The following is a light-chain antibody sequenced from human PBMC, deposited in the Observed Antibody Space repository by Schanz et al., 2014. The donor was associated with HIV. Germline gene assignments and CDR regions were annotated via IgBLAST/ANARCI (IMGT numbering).Light chain of an antibody. CDR1: SSNIGAGYD. Sequence: QSVLTQPPSVSGAPGQRVTISCTGSSSNIGAGYDVHWYQQLPGTAPKLLIYGNSNRPSGVPNRFSGSKSGNAASLTVSGLQADDEADYYCSSFAGRRNLLFGGGTKLTVL. V-gene: IGLV1-40*01. J-gene: IGLJ3*02. CDR2: GNS. CDR3: SSFAGRRNLL.